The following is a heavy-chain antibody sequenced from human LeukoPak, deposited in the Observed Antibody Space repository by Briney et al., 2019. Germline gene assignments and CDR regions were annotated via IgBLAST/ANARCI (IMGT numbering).Heavy chain of an antibody. J-gene: IGHJ3*02. CDR1: GFTFSSYS. Sequence: PGGSLRLSCAASGFTFSSYSMNWVRQAPGKGLEWVSSISSSSSYIYYADSVKGRFTISRDNAKNSLYLQMNSLRAEDTAVYYCARDRDYYDSSGPGDAFDIWGQGTMVTVSS. CDR2: ISSSSSYI. D-gene: IGHD3-22*01. CDR3: ARDRDYYDSSGPGDAFDI. V-gene: IGHV3-21*01.